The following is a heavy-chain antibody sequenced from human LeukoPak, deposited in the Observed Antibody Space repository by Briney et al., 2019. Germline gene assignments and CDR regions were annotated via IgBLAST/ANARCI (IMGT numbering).Heavy chain of an antibody. CDR1: GESFSGFH. Sequence: SETLSLTCAVYGESFSGFHWSWIRQSPGKGLEWIGEINHTGDTNYNESLKSRVTISVDTSKNQFSLRLRSVTAADTAIYYCARLRCGSCYPNWIDPWGQGTLVTVSS. D-gene: IGHD2-15*01. V-gene: IGHV4-34*01. J-gene: IGHJ5*02. CDR2: INHTGDT. CDR3: ARLRCGSCYPNWIDP.